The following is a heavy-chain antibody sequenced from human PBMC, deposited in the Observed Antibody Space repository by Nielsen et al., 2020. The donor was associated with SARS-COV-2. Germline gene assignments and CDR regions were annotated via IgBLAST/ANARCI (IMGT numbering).Heavy chain of an antibody. CDR2: IIPIFGTA. CDR1: GGTFSSYA. D-gene: IGHD2-21*02. CDR3: ARWPSVVVTAMHRYYFDY. J-gene: IGHJ4*02. V-gene: IGHV1-69*13. Sequence: SVKVSCKASGGTFSSYAISWVQQAPGQGLEWMGGIIPIFGTANYAQKFQGRVTITADESTSTAYMELSSLRSEDTAVYFCARWPSVVVTAMHRYYFDYWGQGTLVTVSS.